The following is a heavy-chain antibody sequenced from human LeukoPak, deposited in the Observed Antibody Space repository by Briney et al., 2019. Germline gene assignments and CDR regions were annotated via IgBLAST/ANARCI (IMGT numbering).Heavy chain of an antibody. CDR3: ARRSYGGEDFDN. V-gene: IGHV5-51*01. CDR1: GYTFTSYW. CDR2: IYPGDSDT. D-gene: IGHD4-23*01. Sequence: GESLKISCKGSGYTFTSYWIAWVRQMPGKGLEWMGIIYPGDSDTKYSPSFQGQVTISADRSISTAYLQWRSLKASDTAMYYCARRSYGGEDFDNWGQGTLVTVSS. J-gene: IGHJ4*02.